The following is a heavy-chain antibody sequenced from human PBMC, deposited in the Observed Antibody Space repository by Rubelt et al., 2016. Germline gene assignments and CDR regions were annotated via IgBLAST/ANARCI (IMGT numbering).Heavy chain of an antibody. CDR1: GASFGNYS. D-gene: IGHD1-1*01. CDR3: ARDSLTQLKGGPLDS. Sequence: QLQQGGARILKPSETLSLTCDLHGASFGNYSWAWIRQSPHKGLEWIGDVNRNEHNNYSPSLEGRVTLFLDTSKSPFFRKLSAGTAAETATYDWARDSLTQLKGGPLDSGGQGTPVSVSS. CDR2: VNRNEHN. V-gene: IGHV4-34*02. J-gene: IGHJ4*02.